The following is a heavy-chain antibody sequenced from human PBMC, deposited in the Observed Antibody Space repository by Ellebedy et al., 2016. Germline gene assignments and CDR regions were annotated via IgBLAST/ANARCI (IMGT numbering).Heavy chain of an antibody. D-gene: IGHD4-17*01. V-gene: IGHV3-23*01. CDR3: YYGHYSAS. J-gene: IGHJ4*02. CDR2: TNGGGYTT. CDR1: ELNLGNYF. Sequence: GESLKISXTASELNLGNYFMSWVRQAPGKGLEWVSTTNGGGYTTYFADSVRGRFTISRDNSRDTLYLQMNSLRAEDTAVYYCYYGHYSASWGQGTLVTVSS.